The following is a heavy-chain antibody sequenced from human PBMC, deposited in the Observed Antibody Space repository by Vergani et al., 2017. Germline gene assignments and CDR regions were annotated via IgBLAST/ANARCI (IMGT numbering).Heavy chain of an antibody. CDR3: VKDSSSWYYYYMDV. V-gene: IGHV3-30*18. CDR1: GFTFSSYG. Sequence: QVQLVESGGGVVQPGRSLRLSCAASGFTFSSYGMHWVRQAPGKGLEWVAVISYDGSNKYYADSVKGRFTISRDTSKNTLYLQMNSLRAEDTAVYYCVKDSSSWYYYYMDVWGKGTTVTVSS. J-gene: IGHJ6*03. CDR2: ISYDGSNK. D-gene: IGHD6-13*01.